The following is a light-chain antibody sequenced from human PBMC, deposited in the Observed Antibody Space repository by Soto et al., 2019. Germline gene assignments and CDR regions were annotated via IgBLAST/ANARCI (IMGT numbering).Light chain of an antibody. V-gene: IGKV3-11*01. CDR2: DAS. J-gene: IGKJ4*01. Sequence: EIVLTQSPATLSLSPGERATLSCRASQTISRYLAWYQQRPGQAPRLLIYDASNRATDIPARFSGSRSGTDFTLTIISLEPAEFAFDYCQHRNNWPLTFGGGTKVEIK. CDR3: QHRNNWPLT. CDR1: QTISRY.